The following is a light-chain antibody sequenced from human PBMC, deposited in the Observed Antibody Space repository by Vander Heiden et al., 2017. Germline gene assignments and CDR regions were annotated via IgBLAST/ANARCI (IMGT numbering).Light chain of an antibody. J-gene: IGLJ2*01. V-gene: IGLV7-43*01. Sequence: QTVVTQEPSLTVSPGGTVTLPCASSTGAVTSANFPDWLQQKPGQAPRALIYNINNKHSWTPARFSGSLLGGKAALTLSGVQPEDEAEYYCLLYYPDARRVFGGGTKLTVL. CDR2: NIN. CDR1: TGAVTSANF. CDR3: LLYYPDARRV.